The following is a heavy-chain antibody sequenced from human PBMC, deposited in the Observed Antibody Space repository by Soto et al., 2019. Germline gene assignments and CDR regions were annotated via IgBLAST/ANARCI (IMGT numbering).Heavy chain of an antibody. CDR2: IDPSDSYT. D-gene: IGHD3-22*01. J-gene: IGHJ6*02. CDR1: GYSFTSYW. V-gene: IGHV5-10-1*01. CDR3: ARHNPDYYYDSSGYYYVYLNDYYYYGMDV. Sequence: PGESLKISCKGSGYSFTSYWISWVRQMPGKGLEWMGRIDPSDSYTNYSPSFQGHVTISADKSISTAYLQWSSLKASDTAMYYCARHNPDYYYDSSGYYYVYLNDYYYYGMDVWGQGTTVTVSS.